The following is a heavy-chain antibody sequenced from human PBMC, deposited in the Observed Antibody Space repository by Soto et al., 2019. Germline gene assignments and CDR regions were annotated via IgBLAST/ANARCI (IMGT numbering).Heavy chain of an antibody. Sequence: QPGGSLRLSCAASGFTFSSYGMHWVRQAPGKGLEWVAVIWYDGSNKYYADSVKGRFTISRDNSKNTLYLQMNSLRAEDTAVYYCAREYSSGWSLDYWGQGTLVTVSS. CDR3: AREYSSGWSLDY. CDR2: IWYDGSNK. D-gene: IGHD6-19*01. CDR1: GFTFSSYG. V-gene: IGHV3-33*08. J-gene: IGHJ4*02.